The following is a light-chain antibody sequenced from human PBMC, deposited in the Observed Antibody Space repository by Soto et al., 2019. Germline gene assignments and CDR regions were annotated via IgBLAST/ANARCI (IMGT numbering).Light chain of an antibody. Sequence: DIHMTQSPSSLSASVGDRVTITCRASQNIKKFLNWYQQRPGKAPSALIHATSTLQNGVSSRFSGSGSVTDFTLTITSLQPEDFATYFWQLSYSSPLIFGGGTKVEL. CDR2: ATS. CDR1: QNIKKF. CDR3: QLSYSSPLI. V-gene: IGKV1-39*01. J-gene: IGKJ4*01.